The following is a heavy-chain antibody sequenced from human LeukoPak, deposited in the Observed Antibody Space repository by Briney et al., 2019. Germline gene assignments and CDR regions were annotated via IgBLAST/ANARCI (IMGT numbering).Heavy chain of an antibody. V-gene: IGHV4-4*07. J-gene: IGHJ3*02. D-gene: IGHD1-7*01. CDR2: IYTRGST. Sequence: SETLSHTCTDSGGSISSYYWSRIRQPAGKGLEWIGRIYTRGSTNYNPSLKSRVTMSVDTSKNQFSLKLSSVTAADTAVYYCARGATGTTLGLAFDIWGQGTMVTVSS. CDR3: ARGATGTTLGLAFDI. CDR1: GGSISSYY.